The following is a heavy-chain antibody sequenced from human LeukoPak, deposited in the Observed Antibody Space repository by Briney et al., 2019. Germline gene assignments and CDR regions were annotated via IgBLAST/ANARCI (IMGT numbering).Heavy chain of an antibody. CDR1: GFPFSSYG. D-gene: IGHD3-16*01. CDR2: IGYDGSNK. CDR3: ATVRGSSSSTWNADS. J-gene: IGHJ4*02. V-gene: IGHV3-30*02. Sequence: PGGSLRLSFAASGFPFSSYGMHWVRQAPGKGLEGGAIIGYDGSNKYYVDSVKGRFTISKDNSKNTLYLQMNSLRAEDTAIYYCATVRGSSSSTWNADSWGQGTLVTVSS.